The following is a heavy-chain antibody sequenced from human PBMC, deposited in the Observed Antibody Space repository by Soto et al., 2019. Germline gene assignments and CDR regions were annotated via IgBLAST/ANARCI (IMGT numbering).Heavy chain of an antibody. Sequence: EVQLVESGGGLVQPGRSLRLSCAASGFTFDDYAMHWVRQAPGKRLEWVSGISWKSGSIGYADSVKGRFTISRDNAKNSLYLQMNSLRAEDTALYYCAKGRCGGDCSTDAFDIWGQGTMVTVSS. CDR1: GFTFDDYA. J-gene: IGHJ3*02. V-gene: IGHV3-9*01. CDR3: AKGRCGGDCSTDAFDI. D-gene: IGHD2-21*02. CDR2: ISWKSGSI.